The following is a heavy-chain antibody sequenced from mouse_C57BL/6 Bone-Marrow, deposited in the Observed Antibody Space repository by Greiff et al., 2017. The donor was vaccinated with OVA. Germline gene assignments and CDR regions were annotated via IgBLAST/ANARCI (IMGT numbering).Heavy chain of an antibody. D-gene: IGHD3-2*02. J-gene: IGHJ2*01. CDR1: GFSLTSYA. CDR3: ARNRDSSGQAFYFDY. CDR2: IWTGGGT. Sequence: VKLMESGPGLVAPSQSLSITCTVSGFSLTSYAISWVRQPPGKGLEWLGVIWTGGGTNYNSAPNSRLSISKDNSKSQVFLKMNSLQTDDTARYYCARNRDSSGQAFYFDYWGQGTTLTVSS. V-gene: IGHV2-9-1*01.